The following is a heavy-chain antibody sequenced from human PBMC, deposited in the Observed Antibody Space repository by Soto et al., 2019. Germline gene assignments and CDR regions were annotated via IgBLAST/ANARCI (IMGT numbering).Heavy chain of an antibody. CDR1: GFTFDDYG. D-gene: IGHD3-10*01. CDR2: INWNGGST. V-gene: IGHV3-20*04. Sequence: GGSLRLSCAASGFTFDDYGMSWVRQAPGKGLEWVSGINWNGGSTGYADSVKGRFTISRDNAKNSLYLQMNSLRAEDTAVYYSAREDGVLLWFGESPSGMDVWGQGTTVTVSS. CDR3: AREDGVLLWFGESPSGMDV. J-gene: IGHJ6*02.